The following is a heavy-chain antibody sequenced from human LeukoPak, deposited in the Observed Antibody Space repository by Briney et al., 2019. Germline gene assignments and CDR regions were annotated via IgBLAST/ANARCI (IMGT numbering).Heavy chain of an antibody. V-gene: IGHV4-59*01. CDR3: ARGYDTSDY. J-gene: IGHJ4*02. D-gene: IGHD2-2*01. Sequence: SETLSLTCTVCGASISSYYWSWIRQPPGKGLEWIGYIYYSGSTNYNPSLKSRVTISVDTSKNQFSLKLSSVTAADTAVYYCARGYDTSDYWGQGTLVTVSS. CDR1: GASISSYY. CDR2: IYYSGST.